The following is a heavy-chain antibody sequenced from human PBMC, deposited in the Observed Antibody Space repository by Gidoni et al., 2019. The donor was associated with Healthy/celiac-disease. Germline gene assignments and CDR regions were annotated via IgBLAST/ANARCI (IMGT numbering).Heavy chain of an antibody. CDR2: ISSSSSWI. D-gene: IGHD3-22*01. Sequence: EVQLVESVGGLVKPGGSLRLSCSASGFTFSSYSMNWVRQAPGKGLEWVSSISSSSSWIYYADSVKGRFTISRDNAKNSLYLQMNSLRAEDTAVYYCARRYDSSGYYRFDYWGQGTLVTVSS. CDR3: ARRYDSSGYYRFDY. J-gene: IGHJ4*02. V-gene: IGHV3-21*01. CDR1: GFTFSSYS.